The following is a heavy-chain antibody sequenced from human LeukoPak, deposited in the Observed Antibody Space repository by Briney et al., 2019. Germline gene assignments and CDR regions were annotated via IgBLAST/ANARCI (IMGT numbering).Heavy chain of an antibody. CDR3: ARVDGGSYHLSFDY. CDR1: GFTFSSYG. V-gene: IGHV3-30*03. D-gene: IGHD1-26*01. J-gene: IGHJ4*02. Sequence: GGSLRLSCAASGFTFSSYGMHWVRQAPGKGLEWVAVISYDGSNKYYADSVKGRFTISRDNSKNTLYLQMNSLRAEDTAVYYCARVDGGSYHLSFDYWGQGSLVAVSS. CDR2: ISYDGSNK.